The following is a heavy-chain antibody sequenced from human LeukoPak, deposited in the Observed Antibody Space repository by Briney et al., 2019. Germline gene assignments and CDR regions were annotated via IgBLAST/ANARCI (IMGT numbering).Heavy chain of an antibody. D-gene: IGHD3-10*01. CDR2: ISSSSSYI. Sequence: PGGSLRLSCAASGFTFSRNSMNWVRQAPGKGLEWVSSISSSSSYIYYADSVKGRFTISRDNARNSLYLQMNSLRAEGTAVYYCARDGSGYDDAFDIWGQGTMVTVSS. J-gene: IGHJ3*02. CDR3: ARDGSGYDDAFDI. V-gene: IGHV3-21*01. CDR1: GFTFSRNS.